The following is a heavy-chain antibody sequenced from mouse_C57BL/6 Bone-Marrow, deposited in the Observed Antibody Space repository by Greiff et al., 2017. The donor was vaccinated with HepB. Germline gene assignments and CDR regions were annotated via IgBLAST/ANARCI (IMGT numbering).Heavy chain of an antibody. J-gene: IGHJ2*01. V-gene: IGHV7-3*01. CDR1: GFTFTDYY. D-gene: IGHD2-12*01. CDR2: IRNKASGYTY. CDR3: ARWGGLEQVYDLDY. Sequence: EVKLEESGGGLVQPGGSLSLSCAASGFTFTDYYMSWVRQPPGKALEWMGFIRNKASGYTYEYSASVKGQFTISRDNSQSIIYRQMNALRAEDSATYYCARWGGLEQVYDLDYWGQGTTLTVSS.